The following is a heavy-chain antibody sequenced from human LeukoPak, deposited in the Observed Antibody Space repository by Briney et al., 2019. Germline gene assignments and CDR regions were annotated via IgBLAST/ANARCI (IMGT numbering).Heavy chain of an antibody. CDR3: ARENSSGYYREYYFDY. CDR1: GGSISSYY. D-gene: IGHD3-22*01. V-gene: IGHV4-59*01. J-gene: IGHJ4*02. Sequence: ASETLSLTCTVSGGSISSYYWSWIRQPPGKGLEWIGYIYYSGSTNYNPSLKSRVTISVDTSKNQFSLKLSSVTAADTAVYYCARENSSGYYREYYFDYWGQGTLVTVSS. CDR2: IYYSGST.